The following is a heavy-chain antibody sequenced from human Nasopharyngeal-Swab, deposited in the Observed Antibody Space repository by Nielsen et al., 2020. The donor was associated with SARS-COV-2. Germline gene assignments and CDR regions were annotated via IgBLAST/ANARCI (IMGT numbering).Heavy chain of an antibody. Sequence: SETLSLTCTVSGDSINNHYWSWIRQPAGKGLQWIGRLYTSGSTTFKPPPNYNPSLKSRVSMSLDTSMNQFSLRLTSVTAADTAVYYCARDGGTWFDPWGQGTLVTVSS. CDR3: ARDGGTWFDP. CDR1: GDSINNHY. J-gene: IGHJ5*02. D-gene: IGHD3-16*01. CDR2: LYTSGSTTFKPPP. V-gene: IGHV4-4*07.